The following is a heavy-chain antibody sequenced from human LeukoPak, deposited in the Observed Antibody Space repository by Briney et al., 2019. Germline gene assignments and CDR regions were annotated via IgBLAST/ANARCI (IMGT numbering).Heavy chain of an antibody. CDR3: ARVGYSSSWSMDY. CDR1: GFTFSSYE. V-gene: IGHV3-48*03. Sequence: GGSLRLSCAASGFTFSSYEMNWVRQAPGKGLEWVSYISSSGSTIYYADSVKGRFTISRDNAKNSLYLQMNSLRAEDTAVYYCARVGYSSSWSMDYWGQGTLVTVSS. J-gene: IGHJ4*02. CDR2: ISSSGSTI. D-gene: IGHD6-13*01.